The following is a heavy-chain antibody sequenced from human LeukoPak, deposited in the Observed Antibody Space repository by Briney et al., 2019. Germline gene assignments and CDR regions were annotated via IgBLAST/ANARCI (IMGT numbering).Heavy chain of an antibody. V-gene: IGHV3-7*01. J-gene: IGHJ6*03. CDR2: IKQDGSEK. D-gene: IGHD6-6*01. CDR3: AKEEYSSSWVYYYYYMDV. CDR1: GFTFSSYW. Sequence: PGGSLRLSCAASGFTFSSYWMSWVRQAPGKGLEWVANIKQDGSEKYYVDSVKGRFTISRDNSKNTLYLQMNSLRAEDTAVYYCAKEEYSSSWVYYYYYMDVWGKGTTVTVSS.